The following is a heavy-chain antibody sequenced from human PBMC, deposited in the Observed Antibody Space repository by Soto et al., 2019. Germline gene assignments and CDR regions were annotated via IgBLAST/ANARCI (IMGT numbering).Heavy chain of an antibody. Sequence: EVQLVESGGGLVQPGGSLKLSCAASGFTFSGSAMHWVRQASGKGLEWVGRIRNKGDNYATEYAASVKGRFTMSRDESKNTAYLKMNSLKTENTAVYYCTRHAGFASGSYCPPFDAFDMWGQGTKVTVSS. J-gene: IGHJ3*02. CDR3: TRHAGFASGSYCPPFDAFDM. CDR1: GFTFSGSA. V-gene: IGHV3-73*01. D-gene: IGHD3-10*01. CDR2: IRNKGDNYAT.